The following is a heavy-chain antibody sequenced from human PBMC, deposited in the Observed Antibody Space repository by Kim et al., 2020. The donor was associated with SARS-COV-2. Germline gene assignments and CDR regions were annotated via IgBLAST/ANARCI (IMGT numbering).Heavy chain of an antibody. Sequence: KDRFVISRDNAKNSVYLQMNTLTVEDTAVYYCARVASGYSFDYWGQGILVTVSS. CDR3: ARVASGYSFDY. D-gene: IGHD3-22*01. V-gene: IGHV3-11*04. J-gene: IGHJ4*02.